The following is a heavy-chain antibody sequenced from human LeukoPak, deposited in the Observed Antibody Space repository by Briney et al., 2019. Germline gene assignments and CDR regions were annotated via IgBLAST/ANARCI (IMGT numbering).Heavy chain of an antibody. J-gene: IGHJ3*02. D-gene: IGHD6-13*01. V-gene: IGHV5-51*01. CDR2: IYPGDSDT. CDR1: GYSFTSYW. Sequence: GESLKISCKGSGYSFTSYWIGWVRQMPGKGLEWMGIIYPGDSDTRYSPSFQGQVTISADKTISTAYLQWSSLKASDTAMYYCARLRAIAAARNAFDIWGQGTMVTVSS. CDR3: ARLRAIAAARNAFDI.